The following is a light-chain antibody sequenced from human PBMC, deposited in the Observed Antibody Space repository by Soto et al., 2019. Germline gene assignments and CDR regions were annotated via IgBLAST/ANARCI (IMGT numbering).Light chain of an antibody. CDR3: SSYTSSATLV. V-gene: IGLV2-14*01. CDR1: SSDVGGYKY. J-gene: IGLJ2*01. Sequence: QSVLTQPASVSGSPGQSITISCTGTSSDVGGYKYVSWYQQHPGKAPKLIIHEVSSRPSGVSSRFSGSKSGNTASLTISGLHAEDEADYYCSSYTSSATLVFGVWTKLTVL. CDR2: EVS.